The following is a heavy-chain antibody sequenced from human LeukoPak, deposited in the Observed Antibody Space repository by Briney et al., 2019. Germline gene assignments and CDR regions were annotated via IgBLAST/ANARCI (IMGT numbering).Heavy chain of an antibody. CDR3: ARQGSGTPDY. CDR2: INHSGST. D-gene: IGHD3-10*01. J-gene: IGHJ4*02. Sequence: SETLSLTYAVYGGSFSGYYWSWIRQPPGKGLEWIGEINHSGSTNYNPSLKSRVTISVDTSKNQFSLKLSSVTAEDTAVYYCARQGSGTPDYWGQGTLVTVSS. V-gene: IGHV4-34*01. CDR1: GGSFSGYY.